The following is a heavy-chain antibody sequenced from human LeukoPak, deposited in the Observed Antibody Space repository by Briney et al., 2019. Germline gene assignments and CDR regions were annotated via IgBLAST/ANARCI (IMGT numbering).Heavy chain of an antibody. V-gene: IGHV3-23*01. D-gene: IGHD2-2*01. CDR1: GFTFSSYG. CDR2: VRDNAGIT. CDR3: AKESLRVVPSATFDY. J-gene: IGHJ4*02. Sequence: GGSLRLSCAASGFTFSSYGMSWVRQAPGKGLEWVSHVRDNAGITFYADSVKGRFTISRDNSKNTLYLQMHSLRAEDTAVYYCAKESLRVVPSATFDYWGQGTLVTVSS.